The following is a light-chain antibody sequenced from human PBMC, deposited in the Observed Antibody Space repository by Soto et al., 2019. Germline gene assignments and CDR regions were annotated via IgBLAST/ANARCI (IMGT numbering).Light chain of an antibody. J-gene: IGLJ2*01. CDR3: SSYRSSSPLV. V-gene: IGLV2-14*03. Sequence: QSALTQPASVSGSPGQSITISCTGTSSDVGAYNYVSWYQQHPGKAPKLMIYDVSNRPSGVSNRFSGSKSDNTSSLTISGLDADDEADYYCSSYRSSSPLVFGGGTKLTVL. CDR1: SSDVGAYNY. CDR2: DVS.